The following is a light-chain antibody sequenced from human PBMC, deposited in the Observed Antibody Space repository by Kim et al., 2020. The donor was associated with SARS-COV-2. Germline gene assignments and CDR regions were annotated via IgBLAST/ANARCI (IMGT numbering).Light chain of an antibody. CDR3: QQLNSYPLT. CDR2: AAS. J-gene: IGKJ4*01. Sequence: ASVGDRVTITCRASQGISSSLAWYQQRPGIAPKLLIYAASTLQSGVPSRFSGSGSGTDFTLTISSLQPEDFATYYCQQLNSYPLTFGGGTKVDIK. V-gene: IGKV1-9*01. CDR1: QGISSS.